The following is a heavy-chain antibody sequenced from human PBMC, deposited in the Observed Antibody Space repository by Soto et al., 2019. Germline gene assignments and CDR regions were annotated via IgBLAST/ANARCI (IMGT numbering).Heavy chain of an antibody. V-gene: IGHV1-69*13. CDR2: IIPIFGTA. CDR1: GGTFSSYA. D-gene: IGHD3-3*01. CDR3: AREGSDFWSGYYTPGHDFLFDY. J-gene: IGHJ4*02. Sequence: SVKVSWKASGGTFSSYAISWVRQAPGQGLEWMGGIIPIFGTANYAQKFQGRVTITADESTSTAYMELSSLRSEDTAVYYCAREGSDFWSGYYTPGHDFLFDYWGQGTLVTVS.